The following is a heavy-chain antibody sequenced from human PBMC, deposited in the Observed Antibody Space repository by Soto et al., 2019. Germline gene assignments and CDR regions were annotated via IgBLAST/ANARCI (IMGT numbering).Heavy chain of an antibody. J-gene: IGHJ5*02. CDR3: AKVFGRLRGGGGFDP. Sequence: EVQLLESGGGLIQPGGSLRLSCAASGFTFSSYAMSWVRQAPGKGLEWVSSISGSGGSTYYADSVKDRFTISRDSSKNTLYLQMNSLRAEDTAIYSCAKVFGRLRGGGGFDPWGQGTLVTVSS. CDR1: GFTFSSYA. V-gene: IGHV3-23*01. CDR2: ISGSGGST. D-gene: IGHD3-3*01.